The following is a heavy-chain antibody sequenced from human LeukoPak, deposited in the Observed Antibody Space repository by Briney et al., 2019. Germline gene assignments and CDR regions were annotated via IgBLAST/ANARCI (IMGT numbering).Heavy chain of an antibody. CDR1: GFTFSSYW. V-gene: IGHV3-48*02. J-gene: IGHJ6*02. CDR3: ARDCGGDCYSHPHYYYYGMDV. D-gene: IGHD2-21*02. CDR2: ISGSSSTI. Sequence: PGGSLRLSCAASGFTFSSYWMNWVRQAPGKGLEWVSYISGSSSTIYYADSVKGRFTISRDNARNSLYLQMNSLRDEDTAVYYCARDCGGDCYSHPHYYYYGMDVWGQGTTVTVSS.